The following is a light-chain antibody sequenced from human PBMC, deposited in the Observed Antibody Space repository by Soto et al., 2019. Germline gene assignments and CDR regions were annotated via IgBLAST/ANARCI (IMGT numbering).Light chain of an antibody. Sequence: EIVMTQSPATLSVSPGERATLSCRAGQSVSSNLAWYQQKPGQAPRLLIYGASTRATGIPARFSGSGSGTEFTLTIGSLQSEDFAVYCCQQFNNWRTFGLGTKVEIK. CDR1: QSVSSN. V-gene: IGKV3-15*01. J-gene: IGKJ1*01. CDR3: QQFNNWRT. CDR2: GAS.